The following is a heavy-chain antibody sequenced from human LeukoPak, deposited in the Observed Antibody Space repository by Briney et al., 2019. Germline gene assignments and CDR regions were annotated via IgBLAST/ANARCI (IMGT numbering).Heavy chain of an antibody. V-gene: IGHV4-39*01. J-gene: IGHJ5*02. CDR2: IYYSGST. Sequence: SETLSLTCTVSGGSISSSSYYWGWIRQPPGKGLEWIGSIYYSGSTYYNPSLKSRVTISVDTSKNQFSLKLSSVTAADTAVYYCARPKTGIYNDYGGTWFDPWGQGTLVTVSS. D-gene: IGHD4-23*01. CDR1: GGSISSSSYY. CDR3: ARPKTGIYNDYGGTWFDP.